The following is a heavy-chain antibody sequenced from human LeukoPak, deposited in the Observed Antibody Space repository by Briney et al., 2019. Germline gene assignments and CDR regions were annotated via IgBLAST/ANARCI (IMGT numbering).Heavy chain of an antibody. Sequence: GGSLRLSCAASGFTLDEYAMHWVRQAPGKGLEWVALISGGGDSTYYADSVKGRFTISRDNSKNSLYLQMNSLTTEDTALYYCTKSTMTLRFDYWGQGTLVTVSS. J-gene: IGHJ4*02. V-gene: IGHV3-43*02. CDR1: GFTLDEYA. D-gene: IGHD3-22*01. CDR2: ISGGGDST. CDR3: TKSTMTLRFDY.